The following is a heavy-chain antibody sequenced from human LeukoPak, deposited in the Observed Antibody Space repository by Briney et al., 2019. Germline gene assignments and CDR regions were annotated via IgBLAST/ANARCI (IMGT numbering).Heavy chain of an antibody. CDR3: ARDLTMVRERCTDACDY. J-gene: IGHJ4*02. CDR2: INHSGST. D-gene: IGHD3-10*01. Sequence: SETLSLTCAVYGGSFSGYYWSWIRQPPGKGLEWIGEINHSGSTNYNPSLKSRVTISVDTSKNQFSLKLSSVTAADTAVYYCARDLTMVRERCTDACDYWGQGTLVTVSS. CDR1: GGSFSGYY. V-gene: IGHV4-34*01.